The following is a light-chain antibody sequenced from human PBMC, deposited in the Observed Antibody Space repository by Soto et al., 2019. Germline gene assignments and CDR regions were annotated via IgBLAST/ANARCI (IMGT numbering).Light chain of an antibody. Sequence: QSVLTQPASVSGSPGQSSTISCTGTSSDVGGYNFVSWYQQHPDKAPKLIIYDVSNRPSGVSHRFSGSKSGNTASLTISGSQTKDEADYYCSSYTTSSTLIFGGGTKLTVL. CDR1: SSDVGGYNF. CDR3: SSYTTSSTLI. V-gene: IGLV2-14*03. CDR2: DVS. J-gene: IGLJ2*01.